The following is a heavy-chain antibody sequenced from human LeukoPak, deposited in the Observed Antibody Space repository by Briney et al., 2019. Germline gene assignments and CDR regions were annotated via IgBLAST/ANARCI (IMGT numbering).Heavy chain of an antibody. V-gene: IGHV3-48*03. D-gene: IGHD6-19*01. CDR2: ISSSGNTI. CDR1: GFAFSSYE. Sequence: PGGSLRLSCAASGFAFSSYEMNWVRQAPGKGLEWVSYISSSGNTINYADSVKGRFTISRDNAKNSLYLQMNSLRAEDTAVYYCARVASSGWHGDYWGQGTLVTVSS. CDR3: ARVASSGWHGDY. J-gene: IGHJ4*02.